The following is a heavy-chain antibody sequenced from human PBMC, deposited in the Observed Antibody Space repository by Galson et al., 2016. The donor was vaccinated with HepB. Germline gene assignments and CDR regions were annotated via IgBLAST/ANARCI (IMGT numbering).Heavy chain of an antibody. CDR1: GFSVNNYY. J-gene: IGHJ4*02. D-gene: IGHD1-20*01. Sequence: SLRLSCAASGFSVNNYYMNWVRQAPGKGLEWISVIYTGDNTNYADSVKGRFVVSRDRSTNTLYLHLNTLRPEDTAIYFCARGVGLTGPPFFDSWVQGALVTVSS. V-gene: IGHV3-53*01. CDR3: ARGVGLTGPPFFDS. CDR2: IYTGDNT.